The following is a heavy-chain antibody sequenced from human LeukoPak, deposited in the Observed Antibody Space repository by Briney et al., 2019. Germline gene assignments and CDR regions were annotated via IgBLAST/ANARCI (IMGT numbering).Heavy chain of an antibody. Sequence: ASVKVSCKASGYTFTSYDINWVRQATGQGLEWMGWMNTNSGNTGYAQKFQGRVTMTRNTSISTAYMELSSLRSEDTAVYYCARGLTMVRGVIITTPLRYWGQGTLVTVSS. CDR1: GYTFTSYD. V-gene: IGHV1-8*01. CDR3: ARGLTMVRGVIITTPLRY. J-gene: IGHJ4*02. D-gene: IGHD3-10*01. CDR2: MNTNSGNT.